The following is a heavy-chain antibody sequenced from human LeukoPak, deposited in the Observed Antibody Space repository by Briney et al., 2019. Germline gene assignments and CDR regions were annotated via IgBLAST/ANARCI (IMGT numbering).Heavy chain of an antibody. V-gene: IGHV1-2*02. CDR2: INPNSGGT. Sequence: ASVKVSCKASGYTFTVYYMHWVRQAPGQGLEWMGWINPNSGGTNYAQKFQGRFTMTRDTSISTAYMELSRLRSDDTAVYYCARDLDPYYFDYWGQGTLVTVSS. D-gene: IGHD3/OR15-3a*01. CDR1: GYTFTVYY. J-gene: IGHJ4*02. CDR3: ARDLDPYYFDY.